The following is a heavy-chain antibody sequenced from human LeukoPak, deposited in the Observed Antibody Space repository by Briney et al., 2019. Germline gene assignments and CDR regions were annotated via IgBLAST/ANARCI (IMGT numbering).Heavy chain of an antibody. CDR3: ARTSARRTAYYMDV. Sequence: GGSLRLSCAASGFTFSSYSMNWVRQAPGKGLEWVSSISSSSSYIYYADSVKGRFTISRDNAKNSLYLQMNSLRAEDTAVYYCARTSARRTAYYMDVWGKGTTVTVSS. D-gene: IGHD6-25*01. J-gene: IGHJ6*03. V-gene: IGHV3-21*01. CDR2: ISSSSSYI. CDR1: GFTFSSYS.